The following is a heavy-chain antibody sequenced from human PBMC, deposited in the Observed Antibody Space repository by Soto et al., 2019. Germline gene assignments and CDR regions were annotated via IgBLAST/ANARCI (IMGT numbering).Heavy chain of an antibody. J-gene: IGHJ3*02. Sequence: HWCSTGLGCAASRVTLYISGVHVSRKAPGKGLEWVAVMGNDGITTFYADSVKGRFTISRDNSKNTLFLQMNSLRADDTAVYYCANGFQWELHAFDILLQGTIVT. D-gene: IGHD1-26*01. CDR1: RVTLYISG. CDR2: MGNDGITT. V-gene: IGHV3-30*02. CDR3: ANGFQWELHAFDI.